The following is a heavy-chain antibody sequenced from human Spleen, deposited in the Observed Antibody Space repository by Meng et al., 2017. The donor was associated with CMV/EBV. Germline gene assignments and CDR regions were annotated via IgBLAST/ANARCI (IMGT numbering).Heavy chain of an antibody. CDR3: AREPLRARWPFDC. J-gene: IGHJ4*02. V-gene: IGHV3-74*01. D-gene: IGHD4-17*01. CDR1: GFTFSSYW. CDR2: INSDGSST. Sequence: GGSLRLSCAASGFTFSSYWMHWVRQVPGKGLVWVSRINSDGSSTSYADSVKGRFTISRDNAKNTLYLQMNSLRVEDTALYYCAREPLRARWPFDCWGQGTLVTVSS.